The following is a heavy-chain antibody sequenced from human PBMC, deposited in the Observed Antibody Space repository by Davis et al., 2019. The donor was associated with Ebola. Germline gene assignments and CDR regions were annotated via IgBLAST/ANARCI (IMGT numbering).Heavy chain of an antibody. J-gene: IGHJ4*02. CDR3: ARDPLRRTLAHFDY. CDR2: IWYDGSNK. D-gene: IGHD4-17*01. Sequence: PGGSLRLSCAASGFTFSSYGMHWVRQAPGKGLEWVAVIWYDGSNKYYADSVKGRFTISRDNSKNTLYLQMNSLRAEDTAVYYCARDPLRRTLAHFDYWGQGTLVTVSS. CDR1: GFTFSSYG. V-gene: IGHV3-33*01.